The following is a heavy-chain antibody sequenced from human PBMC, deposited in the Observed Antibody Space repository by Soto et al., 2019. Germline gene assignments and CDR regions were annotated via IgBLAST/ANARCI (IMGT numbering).Heavy chain of an antibody. CDR3: ARDGGPYGPIDY. V-gene: IGHV3-30-3*01. CDR2: ISYDGSNK. Sequence: GGSLRLSCAGSGFTFSSYAMHWVRQAPGKGLEWVAVISYDGSNKYYADSVKGRFTISRDNSKNTLYLQMNSLRAEDTAVYYCARDGGPYGPIDYWGQGTLVTVSS. CDR1: GFTFSSYA. D-gene: IGHD3-10*01. J-gene: IGHJ4*02.